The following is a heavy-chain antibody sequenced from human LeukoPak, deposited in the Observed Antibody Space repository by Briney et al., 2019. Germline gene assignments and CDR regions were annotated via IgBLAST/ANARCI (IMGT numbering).Heavy chain of an antibody. D-gene: IGHD3-9*01. CDR2: INPNSGGT. CDR3: ARGHYDILTYLYYFDY. Sequence: GASVKVSCKASGYTFTGYYMHWVRQAPGQGLEWMGWINPNSGGTNYAQKFQGRVTMTRDTSISTAYMELSRLRSGDTAVYYCARGHYDILTYLYYFDYWGQGTLLTVSS. J-gene: IGHJ4*02. CDR1: GYTFTGYY. V-gene: IGHV1-2*02.